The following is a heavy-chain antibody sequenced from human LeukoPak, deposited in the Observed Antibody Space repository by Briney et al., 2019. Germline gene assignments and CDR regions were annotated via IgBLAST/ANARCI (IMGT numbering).Heavy chain of an antibody. D-gene: IGHD6-6*01. J-gene: IGHJ6*03. CDR1: GYSFITFD. Sequence: VSVKVSCKASGYSFITFDINWVRQATGRGLEWMGWMHPTTGNTGYAQKFQGRVSMTRNTSIDTAYMELSSLKSDDTAVYYCARSLAGRSYYYYTDAWGNGTTVTVSS. CDR2: MHPTTGNT. V-gene: IGHV1-8*01. CDR3: ARSLAGRSYYYYTDA.